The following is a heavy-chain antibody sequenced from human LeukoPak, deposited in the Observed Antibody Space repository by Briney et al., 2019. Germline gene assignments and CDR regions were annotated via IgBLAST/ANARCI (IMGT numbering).Heavy chain of an antibody. Sequence: SETLSLTCAVSGYSISSGYYWGWIRQPPGKGREGIGSIYHSGSTYYNLSLKRPVTLSADTSKNQFSLKLSSVTAADTAVYYCARLDSDYDSNSFDPWGQGTLVTVSS. V-gene: IGHV4-38-2*01. CDR1: GYSISSGYY. D-gene: IGHD4-17*01. CDR3: ARLDSDYDSNSFDP. J-gene: IGHJ5*02. CDR2: IYHSGST.